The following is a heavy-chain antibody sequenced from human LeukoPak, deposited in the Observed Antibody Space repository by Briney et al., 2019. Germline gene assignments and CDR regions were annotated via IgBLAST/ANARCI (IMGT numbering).Heavy chain of an antibody. Sequence: KPSETLSLTCTVSGGSISSYYWSWIRQPPGKGLEWIGYISYSGSTNYNPPLKSRVTISVDTSKNQFSLNLSSVSAADTAVYYCARAHSGSSLVEFWGQGTLVTVSS. CDR3: ARAHSGSSLVEF. J-gene: IGHJ4*02. V-gene: IGHV4-59*01. CDR1: GGSISSYY. D-gene: IGHD1-26*01. CDR2: ISYSGST.